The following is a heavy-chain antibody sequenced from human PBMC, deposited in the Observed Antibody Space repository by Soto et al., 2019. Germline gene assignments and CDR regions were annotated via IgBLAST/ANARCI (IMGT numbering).Heavy chain of an antibody. J-gene: IGHJ6*02. CDR3: VKDQIQAAGRPMDMDV. V-gene: IGHV3-23*01. Sequence: RLSCAASGFSFSSCAMSWVRQAPGKGLEWVSVISGSSGSTYYADSVKGRFTISRDNSKNTLYLQMNSLRVEDTAVYYCVKDQIQAAGRPMDMDVWSEGTTVTVS. D-gene: IGHD5-18*01. CDR2: ISGSSGST. CDR1: GFSFSSCA.